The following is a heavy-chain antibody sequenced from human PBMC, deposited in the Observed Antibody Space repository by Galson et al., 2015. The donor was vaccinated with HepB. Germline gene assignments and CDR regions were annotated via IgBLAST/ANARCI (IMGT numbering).Heavy chain of an antibody. V-gene: IGHV3-30*04. CDR3: GRDIYSRGARGTIDH. D-gene: IGHD3-22*01. CDR1: GFTSTDHA. Sequence: SLRLSCAVSGFTSTDHAMHWVRQAPGKGLDWVAAISPDGYYTPYADSVKGRFTISRDNSKNTLDLQMNSLRADDTAVYYCGRDIYSRGARGTIDHWGQGTLVTVSS. J-gene: IGHJ4*02. CDR2: ISPDGYYT.